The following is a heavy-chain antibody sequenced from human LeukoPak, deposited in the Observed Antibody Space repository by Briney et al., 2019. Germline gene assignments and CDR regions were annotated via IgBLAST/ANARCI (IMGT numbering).Heavy chain of an antibody. J-gene: IGHJ5*02. CDR2: ISGSGAST. CDR1: GFTFSSYA. V-gene: IGHV3-23*01. CDR3: TKEDPRFDP. Sequence: AGGPLRLSCAASGFTFSSYAMSWVRQAPGKGLEWLSAISGSGASTHYADSVRGRFTISRDNSKSTLYLQMNSPRADDTAVYYCTKEDPRFDPWGQGTLVTVSS.